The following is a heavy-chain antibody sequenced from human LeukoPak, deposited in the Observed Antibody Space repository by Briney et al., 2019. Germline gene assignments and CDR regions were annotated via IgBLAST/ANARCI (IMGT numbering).Heavy chain of an antibody. D-gene: IGHD5-18*01. CDR3: ARGRGYSYEVGFDY. CDR2: VNHIGST. Sequence: PSETLSLTCAVYGGSFSGYYWSWIRQPPGKGLEWIGEVNHIGSTNYSPSLKSRLTISVDTSKNQFSLKLSSATAADTAVYYCARGRGYSYEVGFDYWGQGTLVTVSS. CDR1: GGSFSGYY. V-gene: IGHV4-34*01. J-gene: IGHJ4*02.